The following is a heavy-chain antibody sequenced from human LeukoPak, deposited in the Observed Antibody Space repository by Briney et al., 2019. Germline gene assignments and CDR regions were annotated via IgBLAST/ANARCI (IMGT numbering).Heavy chain of an antibody. CDR3: GKPHVYTGDDF. J-gene: IGHJ4*02. CDR1: GFTFDIYA. Sequence: GGSLRLSCVASGFTFDIYAMTWVRQAPGKGLEWVSSISASGGNTYYIESVKGRFTISRDNSKNTVYLQMNSLRAEDTAVYYCGKPHVYTGDDFWGQGTQVTVSS. CDR2: ISASGGNT. V-gene: IGHV3-23*01. D-gene: IGHD5/OR15-5a*01.